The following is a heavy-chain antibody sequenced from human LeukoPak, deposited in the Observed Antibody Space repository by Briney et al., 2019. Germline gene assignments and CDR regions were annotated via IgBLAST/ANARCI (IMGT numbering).Heavy chain of an antibody. J-gene: IGHJ4*02. CDR2: INPNSGAT. Sequence: ASVKVSCKASGYAFIDYYMHWVRQAPGQGLEWMGWINPNSGATNFAQKFQGRVTMTTDTSISTAYMELSRLRSDDTAIYYCARDRLGYIYGYGDYWGRGTLVTVSS. V-gene: IGHV1-2*02. CDR1: GYAFIDYY. D-gene: IGHD5-18*01. CDR3: ARDRLGYIYGYGDY.